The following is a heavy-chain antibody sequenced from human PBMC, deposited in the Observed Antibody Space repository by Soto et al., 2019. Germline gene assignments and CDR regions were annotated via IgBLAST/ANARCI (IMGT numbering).Heavy chain of an antibody. CDR2: ISIDGSNE. Sequence: QVQLVESGGGVVQPGWSLRLSCAASGFTFSSYAMHWIRQAPGKGLEWVAIISIDGSNEYYADSVKGRFTISRDNSKNTLYLEVRSLRAEDTAVYYCAKTYYYDRSGYYQNWFDPWGQGTLVTVSS. J-gene: IGHJ5*02. CDR1: GFTFSSYA. V-gene: IGHV3-30-3*02. CDR3: AKTYYYDRSGYYQNWFDP. D-gene: IGHD3-22*01.